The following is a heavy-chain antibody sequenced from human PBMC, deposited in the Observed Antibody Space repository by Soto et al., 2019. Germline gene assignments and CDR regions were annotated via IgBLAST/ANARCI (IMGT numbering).Heavy chain of an antibody. CDR1: GFTFSSYA. J-gene: IGHJ4*02. V-gene: IGHV3-23*01. Sequence: GGSLRLSCAASGFTFSSYAMSWVLQALGKGLEWVSAISGSGGSPYYADSVKVRFTISRDNSKNTLYLQMNSLRADDTAVYYCAKAPVLMVYATIFDYWGQGTLVTVSS. CDR2: ISGSGGSP. D-gene: IGHD2-8*01. CDR3: AKAPVLMVYATIFDY.